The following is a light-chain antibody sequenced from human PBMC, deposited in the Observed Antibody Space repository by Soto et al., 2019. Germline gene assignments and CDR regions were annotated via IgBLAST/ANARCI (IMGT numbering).Light chain of an antibody. CDR2: GAS. Sequence: EIVMTQSPATLSVSPGERGTLSCRASQSVSNNLAWYQQNPGQAPRLLIYGASTGATGIPARFSGSGSGTEFTLTISSLQSEDFAVYYCQQYDKWPWTFGQGTKVEIK. V-gene: IGKV3-15*01. CDR1: QSVSNN. CDR3: QQYDKWPWT. J-gene: IGKJ1*01.